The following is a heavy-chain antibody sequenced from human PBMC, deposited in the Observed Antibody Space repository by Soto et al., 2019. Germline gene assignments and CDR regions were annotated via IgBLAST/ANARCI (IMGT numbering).Heavy chain of an antibody. J-gene: IGHJ6*02. CDR3: ARERKGMDV. Sequence: GESLKISCKGSGYSFTSYWIGWVRQMPGKGLEWMGIIYPGDSDTRYSPSFQGQVTMTRNTSISTAYMELSSLRSEDTAVYYCARERKGMDVWGQGTTVTVSS. CDR2: IYPGDSDT. V-gene: IGHV5-51*01. CDR1: GYSFTSYW.